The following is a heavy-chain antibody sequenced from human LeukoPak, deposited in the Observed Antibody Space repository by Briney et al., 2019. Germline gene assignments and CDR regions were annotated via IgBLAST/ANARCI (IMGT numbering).Heavy chain of an antibody. Sequence: GGSLRLSCAASGFTFSSYGMHWVRQAPGKGLEWVAVISYDGSNKYYADSVKGRFTISRDNSKNILYLQMSSLSVEDTAVYYCAKFWSGNFGRDALDIWGQGTMVTVSS. CDR1: GFTFSSYG. D-gene: IGHD3-3*01. CDR2: ISYDGSNK. CDR3: AKFWSGNFGRDALDI. V-gene: IGHV3-30*18. J-gene: IGHJ3*02.